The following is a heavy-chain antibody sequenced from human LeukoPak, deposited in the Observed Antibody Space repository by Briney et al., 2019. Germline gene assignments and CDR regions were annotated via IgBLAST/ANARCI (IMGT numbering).Heavy chain of an antibody. D-gene: IGHD5-18*01. CDR2: ISSSGSTI. CDR3: ARHLTVDTAILHLDY. Sequence: PGGSLRLSCAASGFTFSDYYMSWIRQAPGKGLEWVSYISSSGSTIYYADSVKGRFTISRDNAKNSLYLQMDSLRAEDTAVYYCARHLTVDTAILHLDYWGQGTLVTVSS. V-gene: IGHV3-11*01. CDR1: GFTFSDYY. J-gene: IGHJ4*02.